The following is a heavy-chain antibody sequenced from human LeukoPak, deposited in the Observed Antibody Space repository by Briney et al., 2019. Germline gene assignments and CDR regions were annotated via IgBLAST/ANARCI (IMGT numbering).Heavy chain of an antibody. CDR2: MNTNSGNT. V-gene: IGHV1-8*01. CDR3: ARVLSGCSSTSCYSGADYYYYMDV. Sequence: ASVKVSCKASGYTFTSYDINWVRQATGQGLEWMGWMNTNSGNTGYAQKFQGRVTMTRNTFISTAYMELSSLRSEDTAVYYCARVLSGCSSTSCYSGADYYYYMDVWGKGTTVTVSS. CDR1: GYTFTSYD. J-gene: IGHJ6*03. D-gene: IGHD2-2*01.